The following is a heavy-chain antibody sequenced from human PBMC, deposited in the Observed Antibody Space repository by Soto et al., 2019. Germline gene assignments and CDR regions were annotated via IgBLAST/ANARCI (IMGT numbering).Heavy chain of an antibody. D-gene: IGHD1-1*01. CDR1: GYTFNTYG. CDR3: ARMTTADNSHYYMDV. J-gene: IGHJ6*03. Sequence: QAQLLQSGGELKKSGASVKVSCKASGYTFNTYGISWVRQAPGQGLEWMAWISIHNGNTNFAQKFQGRVTLTTDTSTSTANMELRSPSSDDTAVYYCARMTTADNSHYYMDVWGKGTTVTVSS. CDR2: ISIHNGNT. V-gene: IGHV1-18*04.